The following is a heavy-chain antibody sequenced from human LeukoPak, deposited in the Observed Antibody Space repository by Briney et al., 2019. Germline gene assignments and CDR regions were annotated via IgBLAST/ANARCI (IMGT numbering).Heavy chain of an antibody. J-gene: IGHJ4*02. V-gene: IGHV3-30*02. Sequence: GGSLRLSCAASGFTFSSYGMHWVRQAPGKELEWVAFIRYDGSNKYYADSVKGRFTISRDNSKNTLYLQMNSLRAEDTAVYYCTRAPYYDFWSGYSPFDYWGQGTLVTVSS. D-gene: IGHD3-3*01. CDR2: IRYDGSNK. CDR1: GFTFSSYG. CDR3: TRAPYYDFWSGYSPFDY.